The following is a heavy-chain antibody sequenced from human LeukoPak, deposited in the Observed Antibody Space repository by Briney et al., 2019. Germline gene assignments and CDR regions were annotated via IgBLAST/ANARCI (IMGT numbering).Heavy chain of an antibody. D-gene: IGHD3-10*01. Sequence: TPGGSLRLSCAASGFTFSDYYMSWIRQAPGKGLEWVSYISSSGSTIYYADSVKGRFTISRDNSKNTLYLQMNSLRAEDTAVYYCAKDPPRITLWFGELLPDIDYWGQGTLVTVSS. J-gene: IGHJ4*02. V-gene: IGHV3-11*01. CDR1: GFTFSDYY. CDR2: ISSSGSTI. CDR3: AKDPPRITLWFGELLPDIDY.